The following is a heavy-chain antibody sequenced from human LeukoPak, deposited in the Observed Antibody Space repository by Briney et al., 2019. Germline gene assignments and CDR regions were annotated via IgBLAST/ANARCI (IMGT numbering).Heavy chain of an antibody. CDR1: GFTFGSYA. CDR2: ISGSGGST. CDR3: AKDMIVVGPFDY. Sequence: GGSLRLSCAAYGFTFGSYAMSWVRQAPGKGLEWVSAISGSGGSTYYADSVKGRFTISRDNSKNTLYLQMNSLRAEDTAVYYCAKDMIVVGPFDYWGQGTLVTVSS. D-gene: IGHD3-22*01. V-gene: IGHV3-23*01. J-gene: IGHJ4*02.